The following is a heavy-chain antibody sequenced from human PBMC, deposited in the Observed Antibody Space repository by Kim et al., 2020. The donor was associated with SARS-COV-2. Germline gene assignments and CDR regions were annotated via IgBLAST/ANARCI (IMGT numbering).Heavy chain of an antibody. CDR1: GFTFDVSA. CDR3: AKMGIMAHYNYFSYYAM. D-gene: IGHD3-16*01. J-gene: IGHJ6*01. Sequence: GGSLRLSCVASGFTFDVSAMGWVRQAPGKGLEWVSVMRGGGVNKFYADSVRGWFTIFRDNSMNTLYLHMNRLRAEDTALYSCAKMGIMAHYNYFSYYAM. CDR2: MRGGGVNK. V-gene: IGHV3-23*01.